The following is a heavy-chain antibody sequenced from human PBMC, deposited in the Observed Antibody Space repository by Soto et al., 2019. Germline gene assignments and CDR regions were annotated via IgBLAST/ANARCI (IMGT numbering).Heavy chain of an antibody. V-gene: IGHV4-61*01. CDR1: GGSVINKTYY. CDR2: VYYSGTT. Sequence: SETLSLTCSVSGGSVINKTYYWIWIRQPPGKRLEWIGYVYYSGTTNYNPSLKSRVTISVDLSKNQFSLRLSSVTTADTALYYCARTTAVPNTLRSRYFFDYWGQGTLVTVSS. D-gene: IGHD4-17*01. CDR3: ARTTAVPNTLRSRYFFDY. J-gene: IGHJ4*02.